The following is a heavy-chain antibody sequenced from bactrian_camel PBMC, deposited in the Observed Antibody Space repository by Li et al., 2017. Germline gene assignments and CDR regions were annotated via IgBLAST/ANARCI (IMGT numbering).Heavy chain of an antibody. V-gene: IGHV3S40*01. J-gene: IGHJ4*01. CDR1: GFTFSGYA. D-gene: IGHD6*01. Sequence: VQLVESGGGLVQPGGSLRLSCAAPGFTFSGYAMTWVRQAPGKEREGVAAISRAGGSTYYADWVRGRFTISLDNAKTTVYLNMNNLKPDDTAMYYCAAGDRCSWSRFTYWGQGTQVTVS. CDR3: AAGDRCSWSRFTY. CDR2: ISRAGGST.